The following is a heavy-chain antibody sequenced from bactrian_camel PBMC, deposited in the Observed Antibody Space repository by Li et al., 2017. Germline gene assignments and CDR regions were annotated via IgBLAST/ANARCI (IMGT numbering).Heavy chain of an antibody. CDR1: GNPYRRYC. V-gene: IGHV3S53*01. J-gene: IGHJ4*01. D-gene: IGHD2*01. CDR2: IDSDGSA. Sequence: VQLVESGGDSVQAGGSLRLSCAASGNPYRRYCMGWFRQAPGKEREWVAVIDSDGSATYADSVKGRFTIFGDNTKNTLYLRMNSLKPEDTAMYYCGAEFRGYKCSGVSLRDTAFAYWGQGTQVTV. CDR3: GAEFRGYKCSGVSLRDTAFAY.